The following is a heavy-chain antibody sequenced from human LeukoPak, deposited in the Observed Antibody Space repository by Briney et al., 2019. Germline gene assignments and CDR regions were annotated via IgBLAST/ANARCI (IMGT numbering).Heavy chain of an antibody. J-gene: IGHJ6*03. CDR2: INPNSGGT. V-gene: IGHV1-2*02. D-gene: IGHD4-17*01. CDR1: GYTFTGYY. CDR3: ASGGDGDYYYYYYMDV. Sequence: ASVKVSCKASGYTFTGYYMHWVRQAPGQGLEWMGWINPNSGGTNYAQKFQGRVTMTRDTSISTAYMELSRLRSDDTAVYYCASGGDGDYYYYYYMDVWGKGTTVTVSS.